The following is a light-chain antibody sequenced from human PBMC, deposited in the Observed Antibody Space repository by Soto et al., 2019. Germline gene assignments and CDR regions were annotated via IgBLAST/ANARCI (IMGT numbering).Light chain of an antibody. CDR3: SSYAVYNNLV. CDR1: SSDVGGYNY. V-gene: IGLV2-8*01. CDR2: DVN. J-gene: IGLJ1*01. Sequence: QSALTQPPSASGSPGQSVTISCTGTSSDVGGYNYVSWYQQHPGKAPKLIISDVNKRPSGVPDRFSGSKSGNTASLTVSGLQAEDEANYYCSSYAVYNNLVLGTGTKVTVL.